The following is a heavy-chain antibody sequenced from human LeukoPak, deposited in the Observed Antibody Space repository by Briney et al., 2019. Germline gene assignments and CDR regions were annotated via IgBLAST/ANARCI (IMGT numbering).Heavy chain of an antibody. CDR3: ARPSLITMVRGVIRSYYGMDV. D-gene: IGHD3-10*01. V-gene: IGHV3-21*01. Sequence: GGSLRLSCVASGFTFSSYSMNWVRQAPGKGREWVSSISRSSSYIYYADSVKGRFTISRDNAKNSLYLQMNSLRAEDTAVYYCARPSLITMVRGVIRSYYGMDVWGQGTTVTVSS. CDR2: ISRSSSYI. CDR1: GFTFSSYS. J-gene: IGHJ6*02.